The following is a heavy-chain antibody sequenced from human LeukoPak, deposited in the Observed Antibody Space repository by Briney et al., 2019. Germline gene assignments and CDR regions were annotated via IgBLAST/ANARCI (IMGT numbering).Heavy chain of an antibody. V-gene: IGHV3-21*01. CDR1: GFTFSSYM. J-gene: IGHJ4*02. CDR3: ARSLATLTYEGY. D-gene: IGHD3-3*01. CDR2: INSGSTYT. Sequence: PGGSLRLSCAASGFTFSSYMMNWVRQAPGKGLEWVSSINSGSTYTYYTESVKGRFTVSRDNAKNSLFLQMNSLRAEDTAIYYCARSLATLTYEGYWGQGTLVTVSS.